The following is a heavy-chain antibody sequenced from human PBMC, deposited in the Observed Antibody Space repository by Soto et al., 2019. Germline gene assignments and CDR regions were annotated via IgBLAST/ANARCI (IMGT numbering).Heavy chain of an antibody. D-gene: IGHD2-15*01. CDR3: ARQDRVVAEGRWFDP. CDR2: VHYSGNT. CDR1: GYSISSGYH. Sequence: SETLSLTCTVSGYSISSGYHWAWIRRPPGKGLEWLGSVHYSGNTYYNPSLKSRLTISVDKSKNQFSLNLSSVTAADTAVYYCARQDRVVAEGRWFDPWGQGTLVTVS. V-gene: IGHV4-38-2*02. J-gene: IGHJ5*02.